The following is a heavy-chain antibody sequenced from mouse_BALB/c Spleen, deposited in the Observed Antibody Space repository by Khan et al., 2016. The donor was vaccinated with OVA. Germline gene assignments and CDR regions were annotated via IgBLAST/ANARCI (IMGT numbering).Heavy chain of an antibody. J-gene: IGHJ2*01. CDR3: ARTARIKY. CDR2: ISYSGST. D-gene: IGHD1-2*01. V-gene: IGHV3-2*02. CDR1: GYSITSCYV. Sequence: EVQLQESGAGLVKPSQSLSLSCTASGYSITSCYVWYLIRQSPGNQQELAGYISYSGSTYYNPSLKSRITITRDTSKNPFFLQLNSVNTEDTATYYCARTARIKYWGQGTTLTVSS.